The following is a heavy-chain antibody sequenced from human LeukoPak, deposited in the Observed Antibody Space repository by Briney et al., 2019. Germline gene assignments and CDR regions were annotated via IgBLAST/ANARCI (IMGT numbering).Heavy chain of an antibody. CDR3: ARANSSGNYYSDS. D-gene: IGHD1-26*01. CDR1: GFTLSPYS. J-gene: IGHJ4*02. V-gene: IGHV3-21*01. Sequence: PGGSLRLSCAASGFTLSPYSMNWVRQAPGKGLEWVSSISSSSSYIYYADSVKGRFTISRDNAKNSQYLQMNSLRAEDTAVYYCARANSSGNYYSDSWGQGTLVTVSS. CDR2: ISSSSSYI.